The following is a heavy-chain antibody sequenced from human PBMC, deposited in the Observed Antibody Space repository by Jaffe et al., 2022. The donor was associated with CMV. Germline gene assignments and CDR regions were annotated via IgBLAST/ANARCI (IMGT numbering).Heavy chain of an antibody. CDR2: ISRDGGT. J-gene: IGHJ6*03. D-gene: IGHD6-19*01. V-gene: IGHV4-34*01. CDR3: ARGRPRIRVAGRYMDV. Sequence: QVQLQQWGAGLLKPSETLSLTCGVSGGFFSAYYWNWIRQPPGEGLEWIGEISRDGGTNYNPSLESRLTISMDTSKNHISLKLSSVTAADTAVYYCARGRPRIRVAGRYMDVWGNGTTVTVS. CDR1: GGFFSAYY.